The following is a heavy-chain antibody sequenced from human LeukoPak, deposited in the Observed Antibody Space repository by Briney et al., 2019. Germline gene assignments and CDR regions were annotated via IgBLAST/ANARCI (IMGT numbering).Heavy chain of an antibody. Sequence: GRSLRLSCAVCVFTFITYAMHCVRQAPGKGLEWVAFISYDGRNKYYADSVKGRFTISRDNSKNTLFLQMNSMRAEDTAVYYSAIGYYVIHDAFDIWGQGTMVTVSS. CDR1: VFTFITYA. J-gene: IGHJ3*02. V-gene: IGHV3-30*04. CDR2: ISYDGRNK. CDR3: AIGYYVIHDAFDI. D-gene: IGHD3-22*01.